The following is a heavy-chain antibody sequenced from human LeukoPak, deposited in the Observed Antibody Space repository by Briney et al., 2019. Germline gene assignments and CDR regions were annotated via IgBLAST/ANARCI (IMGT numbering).Heavy chain of an antibody. CDR2: VYYSGST. V-gene: IGHV4-59*02. Sequence: SETLSLTCVVSGGSVSDYYWGWIRQPPGRGLEWIGYVYYSGSTNYNPSFKSRITISVDTSRNQFSLQLSSVTAANTAVHYCARIHRYCSGGACYVLDNWGQGTLVAVSS. J-gene: IGHJ4*02. CDR1: GGSVSDYY. D-gene: IGHD2-15*01. CDR3: ARIHRYCSGGACYVLDN.